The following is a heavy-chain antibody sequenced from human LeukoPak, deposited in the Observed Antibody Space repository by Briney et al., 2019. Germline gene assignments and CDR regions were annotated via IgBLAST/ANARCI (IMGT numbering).Heavy chain of an antibody. V-gene: IGHV4-59*01. Sequence: PSETLSLTCTVPGGSISGFYWSWIRQPPGKGLEWIGYIYYSGSTNYNPSLKSRVAISVDTSKNHVSLKLSSVTAADTAEHYCARNVVLYPDAFDIWGQGTMVTVSS. CDR2: IYYSGST. D-gene: IGHD2/OR15-2a*01. CDR3: ARNVVLYPDAFDI. CDR1: GGSISGFY. J-gene: IGHJ3*02.